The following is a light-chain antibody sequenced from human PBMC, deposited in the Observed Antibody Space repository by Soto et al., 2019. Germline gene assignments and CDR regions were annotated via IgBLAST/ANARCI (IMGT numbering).Light chain of an antibody. V-gene: IGLV2-14*01. Sequence: QSSLTQPASVSGSPGQSITISCTGSSTDGGGYNYVSWYQQHPGKAPKVMIYEVSNRPSGVSNRFSGSKSGNTASLTISGLQAEDEADYYCSSYTSSSTYVFGTGTKVTVL. CDR1: STDGGGYNY. J-gene: IGLJ1*01. CDR2: EVS. CDR3: SSYTSSSTYV.